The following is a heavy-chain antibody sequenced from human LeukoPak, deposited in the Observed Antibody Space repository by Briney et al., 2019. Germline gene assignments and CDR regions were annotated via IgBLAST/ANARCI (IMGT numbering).Heavy chain of an antibody. D-gene: IGHD4-17*01. V-gene: IGHV1-69*06. J-gene: IGHJ4*02. CDR1: GGTFSSYA. Sequence: GSSVKVSCKASGGTFSSYAISWVRQAPGQGLEWMGGIIPIFGTANYAQKFQGRVTMTEDTSTDTAYMELSSLRSEDTAVYYCATYPRADDYGVWVVGYFDYWGQGTLVTVSS. CDR3: ATYPRADDYGVWVVGYFDY. CDR2: IIPIFGTA.